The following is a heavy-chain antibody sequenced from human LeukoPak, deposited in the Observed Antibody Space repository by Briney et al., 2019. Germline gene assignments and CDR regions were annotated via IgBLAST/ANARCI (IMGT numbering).Heavy chain of an antibody. CDR3: AKGGVIGYCSSTSCQAQAY. D-gene: IGHD2-2*01. J-gene: IGHJ4*02. CDR2: ISSSSSYI. CDR1: GFTFSSYS. V-gene: IGHV3-21*04. Sequence: GGSLRLSCAASGFTFSSYSMNWVRQAPGKGLEWVSSISSSSSYIYYADSVKGRFTISRDNSKNTLYLQMNSLRAEDTAVYYCAKGGVIGYCSSTSCQAQAYWGQGTLVTLSS.